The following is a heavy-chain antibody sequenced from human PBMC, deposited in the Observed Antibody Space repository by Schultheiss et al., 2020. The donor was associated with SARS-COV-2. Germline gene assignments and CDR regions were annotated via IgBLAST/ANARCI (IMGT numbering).Heavy chain of an antibody. CDR3: ARAGRYCSGGSCYYDY. Sequence: SETLSLTCTVSGGSISSGDYYWSWIRQPPGKGLEWIGYIYYSGGTYYNPSLKSRVTISVDTPKNQFSLKLSSVTAADTAVYYCARAGRYCSGGSCYYDYWGQGTLVTVSS. V-gene: IGHV4-30-4*02. D-gene: IGHD2-15*01. J-gene: IGHJ4*02. CDR2: IYYSGGT. CDR1: GGSISSGDYY.